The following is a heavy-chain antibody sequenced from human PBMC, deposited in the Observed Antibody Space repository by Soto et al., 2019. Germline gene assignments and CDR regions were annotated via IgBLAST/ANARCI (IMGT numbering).Heavy chain of an antibody. D-gene: IGHD3-10*01. CDR2: IYHTGNT. J-gene: IGHJ4*02. CDR3: ASDYGSGSYRFDY. Sequence: QLQLQESGSGLVKPSQTLSLTCAVSGVSISSSDYSWSWIRQPPGKGLEWIGYIYHTGNTIYNPSLKSRVTISLDRSNNQVSPNLNFGTAADTAVYYCASDYGSGSYRFDYWGQGSLVTVSS. CDR1: GVSISSSDYS. V-gene: IGHV4-30-2*01.